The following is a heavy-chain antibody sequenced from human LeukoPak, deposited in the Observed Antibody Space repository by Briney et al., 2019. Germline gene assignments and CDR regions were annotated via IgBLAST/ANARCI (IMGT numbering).Heavy chain of an antibody. CDR1: GFTFSNYA. J-gene: IGHJ4*02. CDR3: AKHGGGNHFDY. D-gene: IGHD4-23*01. Sequence: GETLRLTCAASGFTFSNYALSWIRQPPGKGLEWVSTISGSAGSTYYTDSVKGRFPISRDNSKNTLYLQMNSLRAEDTAVYYCAKHGGGNHFDYWGQGTLVTVSS. CDR2: ISGSAGST. V-gene: IGHV3-23*01.